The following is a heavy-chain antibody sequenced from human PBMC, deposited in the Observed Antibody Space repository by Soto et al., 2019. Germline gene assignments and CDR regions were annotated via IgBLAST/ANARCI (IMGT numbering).Heavy chain of an antibody. V-gene: IGHV4-34*01. CDR3: ARLTGYSSSWFDY. Sequence: SETLSLTCAVYGGSFSGYYWSWIRQPPGKGLERIGEINHSGSTNYNPSLKSRVTISVDTSKNQFSLKLSSVTAADTAVYYCARLTGYSSSWFDYWGQGTLVTVSS. J-gene: IGHJ4*02. CDR1: GGSFSGYY. D-gene: IGHD6-13*01. CDR2: INHSGST.